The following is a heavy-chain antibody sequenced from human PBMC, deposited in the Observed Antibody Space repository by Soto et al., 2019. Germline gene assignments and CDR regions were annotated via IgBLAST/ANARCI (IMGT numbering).Heavy chain of an antibody. J-gene: IGHJ1*01. D-gene: IGHD2-21*01. CDR2: VYDSGST. CDR3: ASVLPGEKVGQ. V-gene: IGHV4-30-4*01. Sequence: QVQLQESGPGLVKPSQTLSLTCTVSGGSITDGDYYWSWIRQPPGKGLEWIGHVYDSGSTYNNPPLKSRLTLSVDTSKNQVSLNLNPVTAADTAVYYSASVLPGEKVGQWGQGTLVTVSS. CDR1: GGSITDGDYY.